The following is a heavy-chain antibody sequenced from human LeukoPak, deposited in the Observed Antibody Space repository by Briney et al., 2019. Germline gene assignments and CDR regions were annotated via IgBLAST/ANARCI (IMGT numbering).Heavy chain of an antibody. Sequence: GGSLRLSCVASGFTFKTYWMNWVRQAPGKGLEWVANIKEDGSERHYVDSVQGRFTISRDNAQNSVFLQMNSLRAEDMAVYYCARDREQWLVDAFDLWGHGTLVTVSS. J-gene: IGHJ3*01. CDR3: ARDREQWLVDAFDL. CDR1: GFTFKTYW. CDR2: IKEDGSER. D-gene: IGHD6-19*01. V-gene: IGHV3-7*01.